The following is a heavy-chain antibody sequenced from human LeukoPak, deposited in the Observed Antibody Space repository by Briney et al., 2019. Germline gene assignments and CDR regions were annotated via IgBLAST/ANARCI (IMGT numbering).Heavy chain of an antibody. V-gene: IGHV3-7*05. CDR2: IKQDGSEK. D-gene: IGHD5-12*01. J-gene: IGHJ4*02. Sequence: GGSLRLSCAASEFTFSSYWMSWVRQAPGKGLEWVANIKQDGSEKYYVDSVKGRFTISRDNAKNSLYLQMNSLRAEDTAVYYCARGRGGYEYYFDYWGQGTLVTVSS. CDR3: ARGRGGYEYYFDY. CDR1: EFTFSSYW.